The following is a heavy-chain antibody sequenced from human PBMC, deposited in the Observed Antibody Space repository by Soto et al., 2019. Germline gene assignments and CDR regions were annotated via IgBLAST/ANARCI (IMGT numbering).Heavy chain of an antibody. Sequence: QVQLQESGPGLVKPSQTLSLPCTVSGGSISSGGYYWSWIRQHPGKVLEWIGYMYYSGSTYYNPSLKSRVTIPVDTSKTQFSLKLSSVTAADTDVYYCARDLYGSGSDYGYWGQGTLVTVSS. V-gene: IGHV4-31*03. CDR3: ARDLYGSGSDYGY. CDR2: MYYSGST. D-gene: IGHD3-10*01. CDR1: GGSISSGGYY. J-gene: IGHJ4*02.